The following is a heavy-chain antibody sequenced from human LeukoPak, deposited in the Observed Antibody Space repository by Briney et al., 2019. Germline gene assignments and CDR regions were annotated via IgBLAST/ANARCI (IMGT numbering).Heavy chain of an antibody. J-gene: IGHJ5*02. D-gene: IGHD3-3*01. CDR1: GGSFSGYY. V-gene: IGHV4-34*01. CDR3: ARHRSGDFWSGYFLYEFDP. CDR2: INHSGST. Sequence: SETLSLTCAVYGGSFSGYYWSWIRQPPGKGLEWIGEINHSGSTNYNPSLKSRVTISVDTSKNQFSLKLSSVTAADTAVYYCARHRSGDFWSGYFLYEFDPWGQGTLVTVSS.